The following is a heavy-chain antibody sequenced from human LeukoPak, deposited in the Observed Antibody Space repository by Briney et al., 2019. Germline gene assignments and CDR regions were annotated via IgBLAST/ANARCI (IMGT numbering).Heavy chain of an antibody. CDR1: GFTFNDYG. J-gene: IGHJ4*02. CDR3: AKVRWDNSGWYYLDS. V-gene: IGHV3-30*02. CDR2: IRYDGSNK. Sequence: GGSLRLSCAASGFTFNDYGMHWVRQAPGKGLEWVAFIRYDGSNKYYADSVKGRFTISRDNSKNTLYLQMNSLRAEDTAVYYCAKVRWDNSGWYYLDSWGQGTLVTVSS. D-gene: IGHD6-19*01.